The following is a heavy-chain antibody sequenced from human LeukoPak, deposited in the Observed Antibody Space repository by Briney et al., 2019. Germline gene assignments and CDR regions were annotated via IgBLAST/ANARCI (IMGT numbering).Heavy chain of an antibody. CDR1: GFSGFSFSDYW. D-gene: IGHD3-10*01. Sequence: GGSLRLSCAASGFSGFSFSDYWMSWVRQTPGKGLEWVAIIRQDGTDKYYADSVKGRFTISRDNPKNTLYLQMNSLRADDTAVYYCAKDRGLWFGESWGQGTLVTVSS. CDR3: AKDRGLWFGES. J-gene: IGHJ5*02. V-gene: IGHV3-7*03. CDR2: IRQDGTDK.